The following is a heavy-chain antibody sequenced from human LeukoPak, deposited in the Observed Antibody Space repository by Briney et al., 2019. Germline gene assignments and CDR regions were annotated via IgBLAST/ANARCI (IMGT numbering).Heavy chain of an antibody. V-gene: IGHV4-59*01. D-gene: IGHD3-22*01. CDR1: GGSISSSY. J-gene: IGHJ5*02. CDR2: MDSSGST. Sequence: SETLSLTCTVAGGSISSSYWNWIRQPPGKGPEWIGNMDSSGSTKYNPSLRSRVTMSIDTSKNLFSLKLRPVTAADTATYYCTRGYYEPFDRWGQGTLVTVSS. CDR3: TRGYYEPFDR.